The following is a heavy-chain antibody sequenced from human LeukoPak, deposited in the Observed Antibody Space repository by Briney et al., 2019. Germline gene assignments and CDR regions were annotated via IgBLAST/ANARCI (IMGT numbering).Heavy chain of an antibody. CDR2: IYYSGSTNSGST. V-gene: IGHV4-59*01. Sequence: SETLSLTCTVSGGSIGSYYWSWIRQPPGKGLEWIGYIYYSGSTNSGSTNYNPSLKSRLTISVDTSKDQFSLKLTSVTAADTAVYYCARARWELLTDIWGQGTMVTVSS. CDR3: ARARWELLTDI. CDR1: GGSIGSYY. J-gene: IGHJ3*02. D-gene: IGHD1-26*01.